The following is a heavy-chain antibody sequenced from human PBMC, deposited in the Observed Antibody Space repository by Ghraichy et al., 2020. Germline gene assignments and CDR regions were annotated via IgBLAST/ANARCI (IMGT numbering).Heavy chain of an antibody. J-gene: IGHJ4*02. CDR2: IHYSGSI. CDR1: GGSIASYY. Sequence: SQTRSLTCTVSGGSIASYYWSWIRQPPGKGLEWIGYIHYSGSISYNPSLKSRVTISVDTSKNQFSLKLTSVTAADTAVYYCARGGPDYGYYFDYWGQGTLVTVSS. D-gene: IGHD4-17*01. V-gene: IGHV4-59*01. CDR3: ARGGPDYGYYFDY.